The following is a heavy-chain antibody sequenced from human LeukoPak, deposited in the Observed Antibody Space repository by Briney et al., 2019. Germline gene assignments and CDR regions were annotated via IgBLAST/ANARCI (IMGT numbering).Heavy chain of an antibody. CDR3: ANRSNWNYGDFDY. V-gene: IGHV1-69*02. Sequence: SVKVSCKASGGTFSSYTISWVRQAPGQGLEWMGRIIPILGIANYAQKFQGRVTITADKSTSTAYMELSSLRSEDTAVYYCANRSNWNYGDFDYWGQGTLVTVSS. CDR2: IIPILGIA. D-gene: IGHD1-7*01. CDR1: GGTFSSYT. J-gene: IGHJ4*02.